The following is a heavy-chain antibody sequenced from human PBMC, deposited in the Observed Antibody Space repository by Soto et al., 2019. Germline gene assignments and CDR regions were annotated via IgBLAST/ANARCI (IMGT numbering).Heavy chain of an antibody. CDR3: ARGAGYFVY. Sequence: EVQLVESGGGLVQPGGSLRLSCAASGFTFSSYWMSWVRQVPGKGLEWVANIKVDGSEKYCVDSVKGRFTISRDNAKNTLYLQMHSLRAEDTAVYYCARGAGYFVYWGQGALVTVSS. CDR2: IKVDGSEK. J-gene: IGHJ4*02. CDR1: GFTFSSYW. V-gene: IGHV3-7*01.